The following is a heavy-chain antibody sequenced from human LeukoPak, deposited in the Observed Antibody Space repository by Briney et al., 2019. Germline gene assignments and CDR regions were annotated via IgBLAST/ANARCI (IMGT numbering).Heavy chain of an antibody. Sequence: PSETLSLTCTVSGGSISSNNYHWGWIRQSPGKGLEWIGSIYYSGSTYYNPSLNSRVTISVDTSKNRFSLKLNSVTAADTAVYYCARRGYSSYFDYWGQGTLVTVSS. CDR2: IYYSGST. J-gene: IGHJ4*02. CDR3: ARRGYSSYFDY. CDR1: GGSISSNNYH. D-gene: IGHD4-11*01. V-gene: IGHV4-39*01.